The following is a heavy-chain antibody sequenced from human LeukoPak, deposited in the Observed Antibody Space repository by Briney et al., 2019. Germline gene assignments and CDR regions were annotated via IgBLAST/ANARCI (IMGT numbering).Heavy chain of an antibody. D-gene: IGHD3-22*01. CDR3: ARGLTYDSSGYYPYYFDY. Sequence: GGSLRLSCAASGFTFSSYAMHWVRQAPGKGLEYVSAISSNGGSTYYANSVKGRFTISRDNAKNSLYLQMNSLRAEDTAVYYCARGLTYDSSGYYPYYFDYWGRGTLVTVSS. CDR2: ISSNGGST. J-gene: IGHJ4*02. V-gene: IGHV3-64*01. CDR1: GFTFSSYA.